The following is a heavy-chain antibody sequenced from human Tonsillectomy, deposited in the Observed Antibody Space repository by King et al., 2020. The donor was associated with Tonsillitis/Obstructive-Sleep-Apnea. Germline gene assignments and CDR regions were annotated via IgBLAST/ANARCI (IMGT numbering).Heavy chain of an antibody. CDR3: TTEERYYDFWSGYPQYDAFDN. J-gene: IGHJ3*02. CDR2: IKSKTDGGTT. CDR1: GFTFRKAW. D-gene: IGHD3-3*01. Sequence: QLVQSGGGLVKPGGSLRFPCGASGFTFRKAWLSWVRQAPGKGLVWVGRIKSKTDGGTTDYAAPVKGRFTISRDDSKNTLYLQMNSPKTEDTAVYYCTTEERYYDFWSGYPQYDAFDNW. V-gene: IGHV3-15*01.